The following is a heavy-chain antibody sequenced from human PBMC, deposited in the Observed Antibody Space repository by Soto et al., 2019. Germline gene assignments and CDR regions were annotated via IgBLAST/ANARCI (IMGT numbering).Heavy chain of an antibody. CDR1: GGTFISYA. Sequence: SAVKVSFKASGGTFISYAISWVLQAPGQGLEWMGGIIPIFGTANYAQKFQGRVTITADKSTSTAYMELSSLRSEDTAVYYCARVGLRFLEWLHPVNYYFDYWGQGTLVTVSS. V-gene: IGHV1-69*06. D-gene: IGHD3-3*01. CDR2: IIPIFGTA. CDR3: ARVGLRFLEWLHPVNYYFDY. J-gene: IGHJ4*02.